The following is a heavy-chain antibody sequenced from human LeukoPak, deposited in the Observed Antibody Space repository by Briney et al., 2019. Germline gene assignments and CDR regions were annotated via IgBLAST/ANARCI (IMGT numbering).Heavy chain of an antibody. V-gene: IGHV1-69*05. Sequence: SVKVSCKASGGTFSGYAISWVRQAPGQGLEWMGGIIPIFGTANYAQKFQGRVTITTDESTSTAYMELSSLRSEDTAVYYCARGVTKLGELSPWGQGTLVTVSS. CDR2: IIPIFGTA. J-gene: IGHJ4*02. CDR1: GGTFSGYA. D-gene: IGHD3-16*02. CDR3: ARGVTKLGELSP.